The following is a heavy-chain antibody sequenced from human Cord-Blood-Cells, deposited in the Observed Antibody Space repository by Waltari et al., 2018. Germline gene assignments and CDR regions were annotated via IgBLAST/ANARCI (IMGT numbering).Heavy chain of an antibody. CDR2: ISDDGINK. J-gene: IGHJ3*02. V-gene: IGHV3-30*04. CDR1: GFTFSSYA. CDR3: ARGVDILTGYDAFDI. Sequence: QVQLVESGGGVVQPGRSLRLSCAASGFTFSSYAMHWVRQAPGKGLEWGAVISDDGINKNNADSLKGRFTISRDNSKNALYLQMNSLRAWDTAVYYCARGVDILTGYDAFDIWGQGTMVTVSS. D-gene: IGHD3-9*01.